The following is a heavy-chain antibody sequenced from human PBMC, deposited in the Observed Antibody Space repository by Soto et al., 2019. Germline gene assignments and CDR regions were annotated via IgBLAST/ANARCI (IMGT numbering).Heavy chain of an antibody. CDR3: ARGMRNYYDSSGYYLTYYFDY. Sequence: QVQLVQSGAEVKKPGSSVKVSCKASGGTFSSYAISWVRQAPGQGLEWMGGIIPIFGTANYAQKFQGRVTITADESTSTAYMERSSLRSEDTAVYYCARGMRNYYDSSGYYLTYYFDYWGQGTLVTVSS. CDR1: GGTFSSYA. D-gene: IGHD3-22*01. V-gene: IGHV1-69*12. CDR2: IIPIFGTA. J-gene: IGHJ4*02.